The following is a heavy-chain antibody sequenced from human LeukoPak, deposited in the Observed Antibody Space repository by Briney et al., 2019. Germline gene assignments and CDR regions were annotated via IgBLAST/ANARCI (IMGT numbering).Heavy chain of an antibody. CDR1: GGSISSSSAY. CDR3: VSPRGFSYGYFDY. Sequence: SETLSLTCTVSGGSISSSSAYWGWIRQPPGKGLEWIGSIYYSKNTYYNPSLTTRVTISADTSKNQFSLTLGSVSATDTAVYYCVSPRGFSYGYFDYWGQGTLVTVSS. J-gene: IGHJ4*02. CDR2: IYYSKNT. V-gene: IGHV4-39*01. D-gene: IGHD5-18*01.